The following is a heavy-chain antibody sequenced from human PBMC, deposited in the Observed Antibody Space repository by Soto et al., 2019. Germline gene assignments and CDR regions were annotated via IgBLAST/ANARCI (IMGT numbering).Heavy chain of an antibody. V-gene: IGHV1-8*01. Sequence: VSVKVSCKDSGDTFASYDSYWVRQATGQGLEWMGWMNPNSGNTGYAQKFQGRVTMTRNTSISTAYMELSSLRSEDTAIYYCARAPFGPDNGGSADFDHWGQGTLVTVSS. CDR2: MNPNSGNT. CDR1: GDTFASYD. D-gene: IGHD4-17*01. J-gene: IGHJ4*02. CDR3: ARAPFGPDNGGSADFDH.